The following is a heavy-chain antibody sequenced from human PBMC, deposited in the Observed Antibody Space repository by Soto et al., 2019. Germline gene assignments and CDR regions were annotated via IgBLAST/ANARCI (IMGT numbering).Heavy chain of an antibody. V-gene: IGHV3-30-3*01. CDR3: ASEDTAMDSFDY. Sequence: GGSLRLSCAASGFTFSSYAMHWVRQAPGKGLEWVAVISYDGSNKYYADSVKGRFTISRDNSKNTLYLQMNSLRAEDTAVYYCASEDTAMDSFDYWGQGTLVTVSS. CDR2: ISYDGSNK. CDR1: GFTFSSYA. D-gene: IGHD5-18*01. J-gene: IGHJ4*02.